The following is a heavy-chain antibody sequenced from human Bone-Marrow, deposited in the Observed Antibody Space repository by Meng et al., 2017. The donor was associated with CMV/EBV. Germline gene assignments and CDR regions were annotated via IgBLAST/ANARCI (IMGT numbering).Heavy chain of an antibody. CDR1: GYTFTSYG. J-gene: IGHJ4*02. D-gene: IGHD3-10*01. Sequence: SVKVSCKASGYTFTSYGISWVRQAPGQGLEWMGGIIPIFGTANYAQKFQGRVTITTDESTSTAYMELSSLRSEDTAVYYCATGPTAGGGIKNFDYWGQGTLVTVSS. CDR3: ATGPTAGGGIKNFDY. V-gene: IGHV1-69*05. CDR2: IIPIFGTA.